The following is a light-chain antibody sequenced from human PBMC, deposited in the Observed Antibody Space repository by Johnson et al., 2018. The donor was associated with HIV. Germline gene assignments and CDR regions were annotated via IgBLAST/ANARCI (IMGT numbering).Light chain of an antibody. CDR2: EKN. Sequence: QSVLTQPPSVSAAPGQKVTISCSVSSSNIGNNYVSWYQQLPGTAPKLLIYEKNKRPSGIPDRFSASKSGTSATLDITGLQTGDEADYYCGTWDSSLGAHYVFGTGTKVTVL. CDR1: SSNIGNNY. V-gene: IGLV1-51*02. J-gene: IGLJ1*01. CDR3: GTWDSSLGAHYV.